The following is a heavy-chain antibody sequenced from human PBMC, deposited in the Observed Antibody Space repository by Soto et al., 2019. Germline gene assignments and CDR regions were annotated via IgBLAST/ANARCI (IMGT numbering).Heavy chain of an antibody. Sequence: QTLSHTCAISGDSVSSNSAAWNWIRQSPSRGLEWLGRTYYRSKWYHDYAPSVKSRITINPDTSKNHFSLQLNSMTPEDTAVYYCARERGVLSEAFDIWGRGTMVTGSS. CDR3: ARERGVLSEAFDI. CDR1: GDSVSSNSAA. V-gene: IGHV6-1*01. D-gene: IGHD3-16*02. J-gene: IGHJ3*02. CDR2: TYYRSKWYH.